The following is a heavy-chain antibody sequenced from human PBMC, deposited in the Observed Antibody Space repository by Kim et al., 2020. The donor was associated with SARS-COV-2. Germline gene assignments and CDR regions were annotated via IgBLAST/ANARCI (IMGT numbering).Heavy chain of an antibody. D-gene: IGHD3-16*01. CDR3: ARADYDNTRPLDY. CDR1: GFIFSSYD. V-gene: IGHV3-33*01. CDR2: IGYDGTNE. Sequence: GGSLRLSCAASGFIFSSYDIHWVRQAPGKGLEWVALIGYDGTNEDYADSVKGRFTISRDNSKNTLYLQMNSLRAEDTAVDYCARADYDNTRPLDYWGQGT. J-gene: IGHJ4*02.